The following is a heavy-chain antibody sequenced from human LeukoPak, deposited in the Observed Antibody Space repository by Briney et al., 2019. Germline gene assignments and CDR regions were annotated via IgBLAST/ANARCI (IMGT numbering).Heavy chain of an antibody. Sequence: PSETLSLTCTVSGVSISSYYWSWLRQPPGKGLEGIGYIYTSGSTNYNPSLKSRVTISVDTSKNQFSLKLSSVTAADTAVYYCASYKPFQGFSDSSGYYRDWGQGTLVTVSS. CDR1: GVSISSYY. CDR2: IYTSGST. CDR3: ASYKPFQGFSDSSGYYRD. D-gene: IGHD3-22*01. V-gene: IGHV4-4*09. J-gene: IGHJ4*02.